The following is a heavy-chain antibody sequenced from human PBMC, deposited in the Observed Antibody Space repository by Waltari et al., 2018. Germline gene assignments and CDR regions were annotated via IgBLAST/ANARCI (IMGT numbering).Heavy chain of an antibody. V-gene: IGHV3-9*03. CDR1: GFTFDDYA. D-gene: IGHD5-12*01. CDR3: AKDSGYDGSSFFDY. Sequence: EVQLVESGGGLVQPGRSLRLSCAASGFTFDDYAMHWVRQAPGKGLEWVSGISWNSGSIGYADSVKGRFTISRDNAKNSLYLQMNSLGAEDMALYYCAKDSGYDGSSFFDYWGQGTLVTVSS. CDR2: ISWNSGSI. J-gene: IGHJ4*02.